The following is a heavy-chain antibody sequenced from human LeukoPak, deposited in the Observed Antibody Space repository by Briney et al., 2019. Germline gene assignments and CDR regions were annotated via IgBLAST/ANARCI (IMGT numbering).Heavy chain of an antibody. Sequence: ASVKVSCKASGYTFTDYYMHWVRQAPGQGLEWMGWINPNSGGTNYAQKFQGRVTMTRDTSISTAYMELSRLRSDDTAVYYCAREGIVVPAAMGGIDYWGQGTLVTVSS. J-gene: IGHJ4*02. V-gene: IGHV1-2*02. CDR1: GYTFTDYY. CDR3: AREGIVVPAAMGGIDY. D-gene: IGHD2-2*01. CDR2: INPNSGGT.